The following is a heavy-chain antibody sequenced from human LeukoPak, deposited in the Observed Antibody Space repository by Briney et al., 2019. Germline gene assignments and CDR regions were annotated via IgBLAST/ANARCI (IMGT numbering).Heavy chain of an antibody. CDR1: GGTFSSYA. CDR3: ASSRTVTKLYYYGMDV. D-gene: IGHD4-17*01. CDR2: IIPILGIA. V-gene: IGHV1-69*04. Sequence: SVKVSCKASGGTFSSYAISWVRQAPGQGLEWMGRIIPILGIANYAQKFQGRVTITADKSTSTAYMELSSLRSEDTAVYYCASSRTVTKLYYYGMDVWGKGTTVTVSS. J-gene: IGHJ6*04.